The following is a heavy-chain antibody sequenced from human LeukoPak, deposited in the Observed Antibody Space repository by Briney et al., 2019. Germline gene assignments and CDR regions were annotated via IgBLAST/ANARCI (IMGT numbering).Heavy chain of an antibody. V-gene: IGHV4-31*03. CDR3: ASTATHYDILTGYSIYGMDV. CDR2: IYYSGST. CDR1: GGSISSGGYY. J-gene: IGHJ6*02. D-gene: IGHD3-9*01. Sequence: SQTLSLTCTVSGGSISSGGYYWSWIRQHPGKGLEWIGYIYYSGSTYYNPSLKSRVTISVDTSKNQFSLKLSSVTAADTAVYYCASTATHYDILTGYSIYGMDVWGQGTTVTVSS.